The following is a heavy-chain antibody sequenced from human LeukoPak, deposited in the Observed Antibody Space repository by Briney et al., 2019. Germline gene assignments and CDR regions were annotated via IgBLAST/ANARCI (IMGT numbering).Heavy chain of an antibody. CDR1: GGSTSSGDYY. J-gene: IGHJ4*02. Sequence: SQTLSLTCTGSGGSTSSGDYYWSWIRQPPGEGLEWIGYIYYSGSTYYNPSLKSRVTISVDTSKNQFSLKLSSVTAADTAVYYCARVSRGELLLIDYWGQGTLVTVSS. CDR2: IYYSGST. CDR3: ARVSRGELLLIDY. V-gene: IGHV4-30-4*08. D-gene: IGHD1-26*01.